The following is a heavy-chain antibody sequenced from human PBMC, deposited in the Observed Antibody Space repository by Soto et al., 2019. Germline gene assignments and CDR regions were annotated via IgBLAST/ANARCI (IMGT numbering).Heavy chain of an antibody. V-gene: IGHV4-59*01. CDR1: GGSMRNVY. CDR2: IFHSGNA. CDR3: ARAHAPTLPFDY. Sequence: SETLSLTCTVCGGSMRNVYWSWIRQPPGKRLEWIGFIFHSGNAKYNPSLKSRVTISIDTSKSQFSLSLDSVTAADTAVYFCARAHAPTLPFDYWGLGTLVTVSS. D-gene: IGHD2-15*01. J-gene: IGHJ4*01.